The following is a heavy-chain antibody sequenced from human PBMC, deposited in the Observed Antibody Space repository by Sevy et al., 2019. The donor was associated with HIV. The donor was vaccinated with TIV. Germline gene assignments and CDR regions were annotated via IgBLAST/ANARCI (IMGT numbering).Heavy chain of an antibody. J-gene: IGHJ4*02. CDR1: GYSFSGYN. CDR2: INPTSGGT. V-gene: IGHV1-2*06. Sequence: ASVKVSCKTSGYSFSGYNMHWVRQAPGQGLEWMGRINPTSGGTKFAEMFQGRVTMTRDMSISTAYMELSSLRSDDTAVYYSVRVPAAAGTRGYFAYWGQGTLVTVSS. D-gene: IGHD6-13*01. CDR3: VRVPAAAGTRGYFAY.